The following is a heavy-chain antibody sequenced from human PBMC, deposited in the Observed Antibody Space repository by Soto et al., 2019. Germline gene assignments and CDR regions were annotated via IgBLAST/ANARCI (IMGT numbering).Heavy chain of an antibody. CDR3: ARDARYCSSTSCGRNYYYYGIDV. J-gene: IGHJ6*02. D-gene: IGHD2-2*01. CDR1: GFTFSSYA. V-gene: IGHV3-30-3*01. Sequence: QVQLVESGGGVVQPGRSLRLSCAASGFTFSSYAMHWVRQAPGKGLEWVAVISYDGSNKYYADSVKGRFTISRDNSKNTLYLQMNSLRAEARAVYYCARDARYCSSTSCGRNYYYYGIDVWGQGTTVTVS. CDR2: ISYDGSNK.